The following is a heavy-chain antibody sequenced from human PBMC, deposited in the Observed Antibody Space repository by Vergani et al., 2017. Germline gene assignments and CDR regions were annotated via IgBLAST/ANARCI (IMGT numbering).Heavy chain of an antibody. CDR1: GFTFSSYA. V-gene: IGHV3-30-3*01. CDR2: ISYDGSNK. J-gene: IGHJ4*02. D-gene: IGHD3-10*01. Sequence: QVQLVESGGGVVQPGRSLRLSCAASGFTFSSYAMHWVRQAPGKGLEWVAVISYDGSNKYYADSVKGRFTISRDNSKNTLYLHMNSLRAEDTAVYYCARAPITMVRGVIPYYFDYWGQGTLVTVSS. CDR3: ARAPITMVRGVIPYYFDY.